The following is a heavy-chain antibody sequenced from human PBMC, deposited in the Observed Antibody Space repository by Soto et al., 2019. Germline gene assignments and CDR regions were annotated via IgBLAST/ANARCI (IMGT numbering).Heavy chain of an antibody. CDR1: GFTFSTYD. D-gene: IGHD3-10*02. Sequence: QVQLVESGGGVVQPGRSLRLSCAASGFTFSTYDIHWVRQAPGKGLERVAVRSSDRRDIHYADSVRGRFTVPRDTCNKTVYLQMNRVRPEATAVYYCGLRGYYVCGGWPHEYWGPGTLVTVSS. J-gene: IGHJ4*02. CDR3: GLRGYYVCGGWPHEY. CDR2: RSSDRRDI. V-gene: IGHV3-30*03.